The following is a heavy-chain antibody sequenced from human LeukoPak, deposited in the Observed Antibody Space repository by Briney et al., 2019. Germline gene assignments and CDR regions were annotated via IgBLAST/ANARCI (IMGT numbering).Heavy chain of an antibody. CDR1: GFTFSSYA. CDR2: ISGSGGST. CDR3: ACNSSSWYPNWFDP. D-gene: IGHD6-13*01. Sequence: GGSLRLSCAASGFTFSSYAMSWVRQAPGNGLEWVSAISGSGGSTYYADSVKGRFTISRDNSKNTLYLQMNSLRAEDTAVYYCACNSSSWYPNWFDPWGQGTLVTVSS. V-gene: IGHV3-23*01. J-gene: IGHJ5*02.